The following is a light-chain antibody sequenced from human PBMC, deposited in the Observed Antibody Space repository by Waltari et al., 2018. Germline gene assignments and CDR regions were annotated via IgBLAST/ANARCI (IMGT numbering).Light chain of an antibody. Sequence: IQMTQSPSALSASVGDKVTINCQASQGMGNKLNLYQQKTVKAPKLLIYRASSLQSGIPSRFCGSGSCTYFTLTISSLQPEDFATYCCQHGYNYPWTFGQGTTVEIK. J-gene: IGKJ1*01. CDR3: QHGYNYPWT. V-gene: IGKV1-6*01. CDR1: QGMGNK. CDR2: RAS.